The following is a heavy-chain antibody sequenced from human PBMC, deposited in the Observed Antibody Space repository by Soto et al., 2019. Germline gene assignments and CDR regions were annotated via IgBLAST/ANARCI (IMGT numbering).Heavy chain of an antibody. CDR3: ARWSGSQSYFDS. J-gene: IGHJ4*02. CDR2: IYPGGGST. CDR1: GYTFTSYY. V-gene: IGHV1-46*03. Sequence: SRASGYTFTSYYMHWVRQAPGQGLEWMGIIYPGGGSTTYAQKFQGRVTMTRDTSTSTVYMELSSLRSEDTAIYYCARWSGSQSYFDSWGQGTLVTASS. D-gene: IGHD1-26*01.